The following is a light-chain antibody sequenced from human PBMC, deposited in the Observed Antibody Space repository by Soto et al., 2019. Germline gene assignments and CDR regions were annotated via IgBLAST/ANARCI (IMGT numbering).Light chain of an antibody. J-gene: IGLJ2*01. Sequence: QSVLVQPHSVSGAPGQRITISCTGSSSNFGAGHDVNWYQQLPGTAPKLLIFLNNYRPSGVPDRFSGSKSGTSASLAITGLQAEDEADYYCQSYDSSLSGVIFGGGTKLTVL. CDR3: QSYDSSLSGVI. CDR1: SSNFGAGHD. V-gene: IGLV1-40*01. CDR2: LNN.